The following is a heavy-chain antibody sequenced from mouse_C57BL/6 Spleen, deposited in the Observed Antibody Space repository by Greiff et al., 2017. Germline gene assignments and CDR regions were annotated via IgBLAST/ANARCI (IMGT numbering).Heavy chain of an antibody. V-gene: IGHV1-26*01. Sequence: VQLQQSGPELVKPGASVKISCKASGYTFTDYYMNWVKQSHGKSLEWIGDINPTNGGTTYNQKFTGKATLTVDRSSSTAYMELRSLTSEDSAVYYCATYGSSYSAWFAYWGEGTLVTVSA. CDR3: ATYGSSYSAWFAY. CDR2: INPTNGGT. J-gene: IGHJ3*01. D-gene: IGHD1-1*01. CDR1: GYTFTDYY.